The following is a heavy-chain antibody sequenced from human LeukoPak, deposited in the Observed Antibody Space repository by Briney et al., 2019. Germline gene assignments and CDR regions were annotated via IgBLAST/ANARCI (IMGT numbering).Heavy chain of an antibody. J-gene: IGHJ5*02. D-gene: IGHD2-21*02. Sequence: GGFLRLSCAASGFTFSSYGMHWVRQAPGKGLEWVALTSYDGNNEKYADSVKGRFTISRDNSKNTLYLQMNSLITEDTSIYYCAKTYCGGDCYHNTPHFDPRGQGTQVTVSS. CDR3: AKTYCGGDCYHNTPHFDP. CDR1: GFTFSSYG. CDR2: TSYDGNNE. V-gene: IGHV3-30*18.